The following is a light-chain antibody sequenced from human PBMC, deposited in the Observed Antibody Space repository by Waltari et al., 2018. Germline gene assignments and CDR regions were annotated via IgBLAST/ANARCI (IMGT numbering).Light chain of an antibody. Sequence: EIVMTQSPLSLPVTPGEPASISCRSSQSLLHSNGYKYLDWYRQKPGQSPQLLIYLGSNRAAGVPDRFSGSGSGTYFTLKISRVEAEDVGIYYCMQALQTPLTFGGGTKVEIK. J-gene: IGKJ4*01. CDR3: MQALQTPLT. CDR1: QSLLHSNGYKY. V-gene: IGKV2-28*01. CDR2: LGS.